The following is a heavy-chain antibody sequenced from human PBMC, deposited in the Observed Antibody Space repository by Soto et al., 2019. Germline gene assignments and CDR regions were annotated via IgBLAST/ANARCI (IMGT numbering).Heavy chain of an antibody. V-gene: IGHV3-23*01. J-gene: IGHJ4*02. CDR1: GFTFTSYA. CDR2: ITGGGDNT. Sequence: EVQLLESGGDLVQPGGSLRLSCAASGFTFTSYALSWIRQAPGKGLEWVSAITGGGDNTYYGDSVKGRFTISRDNSKNTLYLQMNSLRAEDTAFYYCTQDGGSRDWLTVNWGQGTLVTVSS. CDR3: TQDGGSRDWLTVN. D-gene: IGHD3-9*01.